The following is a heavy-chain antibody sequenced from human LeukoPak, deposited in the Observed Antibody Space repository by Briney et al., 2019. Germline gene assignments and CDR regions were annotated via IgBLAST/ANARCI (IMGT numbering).Heavy chain of an antibody. CDR1: GFPFSPYW. V-gene: IGHV3-74*01. J-gene: IGHJ5*02. D-gene: IGHD1/OR15-1a*01. CDR3: ARDPRNKGFDP. Sequence: GGSLRLSCAASGFPFSPYWLHWARQVPGKGLVWVSCINGDGSNIQYADSVKGRFTTSRDNAKNMMYLQMNSLRVEDTAIYYCARDPRNKGFDPWGQGTLVTVSA. CDR2: INGDGSNI.